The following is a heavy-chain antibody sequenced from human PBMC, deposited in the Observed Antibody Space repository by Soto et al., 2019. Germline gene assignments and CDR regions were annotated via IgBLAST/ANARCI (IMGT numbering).Heavy chain of an antibody. CDR3: AKDWSIFGVVNLGWVDY. Sequence: PGGSLRLSCAASGFTFSSFAMNWVRQAPGKGLEWVSAISGSGGSTYYADSVKGRFTISRDNSKNTLYLQMNSLRAEDTAVYYCAKDWSIFGVVNLGWVDYWGQGTLVTVSS. V-gene: IGHV3-23*01. J-gene: IGHJ4*02. CDR1: GFTFSSFA. CDR2: ISGSGGST. D-gene: IGHD3-3*01.